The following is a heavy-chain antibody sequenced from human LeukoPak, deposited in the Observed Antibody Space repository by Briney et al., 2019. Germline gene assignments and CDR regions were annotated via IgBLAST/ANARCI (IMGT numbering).Heavy chain of an antibody. Sequence: GGSLRLSCAAYGFTFNSFDMSWVRQAPGKGLEWVSAISGGGRTYYADSVKGRFSISRDNSKNTLNLQMNSLRAEDTALYYCAKVRGSSGWINDYWGQGTLVTVSS. V-gene: IGHV3-23*01. CDR2: ISGGGRT. D-gene: IGHD6-19*01. CDR3: AKVRGSSGWINDY. J-gene: IGHJ4*02. CDR1: GFTFNSFD.